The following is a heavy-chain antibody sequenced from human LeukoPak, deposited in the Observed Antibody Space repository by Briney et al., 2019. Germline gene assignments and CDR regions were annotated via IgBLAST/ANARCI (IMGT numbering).Heavy chain of an antibody. CDR2: IRPMTGDT. CDR3: GRGVQSFDP. J-gene: IGHJ5*02. V-gene: IGHV1-2*02. CDR1: GYTFTGYY. Sequence: GASVKVSCKASGYTFTGYYMHWVRQAPGQGLEWLGYIRPMTGDTNYAQKFQDRVTFSMDTSTATAYMELRSLRSDDTAFYYCGRGVQSFDPWGQGTLVTVSS.